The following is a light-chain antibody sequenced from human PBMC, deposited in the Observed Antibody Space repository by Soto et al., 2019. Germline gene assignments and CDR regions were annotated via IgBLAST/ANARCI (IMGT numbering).Light chain of an antibody. CDR1: QSISIW. J-gene: IGKJ1*01. CDR3: QQYNSYWT. CDR2: GAS. Sequence: DIQMTQSPSTLSASVGDRVTITCRASQSISIWLAWYQQKPGKAPKLLIYGASNLESGVPSRFSGSGSGTEFTLTISSLQPDDFATYYCQQYNSYWTLGQGTKVDIK. V-gene: IGKV1-5*01.